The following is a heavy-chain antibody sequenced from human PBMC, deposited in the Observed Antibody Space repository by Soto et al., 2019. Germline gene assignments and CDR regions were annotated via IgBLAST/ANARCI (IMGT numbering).Heavy chain of an antibody. CDR3: ARLHYYDSSGYYRFDY. CDR1: GGSISSSSYY. CDR2: IYYSGST. D-gene: IGHD3-22*01. J-gene: IGHJ4*01. Sequence: SETLSLTCTVSGGSISSSSYYWGWIRQPPGEGLEWIGSIYYSGSTYYNPPLKSRVTISVDTSKNQFSLKLSSVTAADTAVYYCARLHYYDSSGYYRFDYWRHGTMVTVSS. V-gene: IGHV4-39*01.